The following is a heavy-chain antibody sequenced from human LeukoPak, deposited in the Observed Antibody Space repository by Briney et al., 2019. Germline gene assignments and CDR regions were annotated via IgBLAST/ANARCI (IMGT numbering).Heavy chain of an antibody. D-gene: IGHD3-10*01. CDR2: ISWDGGST. CDR1: GFTFDDYA. J-gene: IGHJ6*03. V-gene: IGHV3-43D*03. Sequence: PGGSLRLSCAASGFTFDDYAMHWVRQAPGKGLEWVSLISWDGGSTYYADSVKGRFTISRDNSKNSLYLQMNSLRAEDTALYYCAKDRGSGSYNDKCPYYYYYYMDVWGKGTTVTVSS. CDR3: AKDRGSGSYNDKCPYYYYYYMDV.